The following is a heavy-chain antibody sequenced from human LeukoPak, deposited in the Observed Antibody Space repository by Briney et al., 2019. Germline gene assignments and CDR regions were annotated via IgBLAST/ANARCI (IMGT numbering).Heavy chain of an antibody. Sequence: GGSLRLSCAASGFTFSTYWMSWVRQAPGKGLEWVSAISGSGGSTYYADSVKGRFTISRDNSKNTLYLQMNSLRAEDTAVYYCAKDREDIFDYWGQGTLVTVSS. D-gene: IGHD2-15*01. CDR2: ISGSGGST. CDR1: GFTFSTYW. V-gene: IGHV3-23*01. CDR3: AKDREDIFDY. J-gene: IGHJ4*02.